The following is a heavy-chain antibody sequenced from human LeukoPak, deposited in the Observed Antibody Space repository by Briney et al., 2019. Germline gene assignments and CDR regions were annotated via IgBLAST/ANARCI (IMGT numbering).Heavy chain of an antibody. Sequence: ASVKVSCKASGYTFTSYYMHWVRQAPGQGLEWMGIIDPSGGSTSYAQKFQGRVTMTRDTSTSTVYMELSSLRSEDTAVYYCARDHMTRPLDYGDYVGNWFDPWGQGTLVTVSS. CDR3: ARDHMTRPLDYGDYVGNWFDP. D-gene: IGHD4-17*01. V-gene: IGHV1-46*01. CDR1: GYTFTSYY. J-gene: IGHJ5*02. CDR2: IDPSGGST.